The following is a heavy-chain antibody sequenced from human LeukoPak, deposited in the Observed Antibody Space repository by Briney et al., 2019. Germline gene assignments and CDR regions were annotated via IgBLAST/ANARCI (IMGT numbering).Heavy chain of an antibody. CDR3: ASDALYSYCSSTSCYGPNDY. CDR1: GFTFDDYG. Sequence: PGGSLRLSCAASGFTFDDYGMSWVRQAPGKGLEWVSSISSSSSYIYYADSVKGRFTISRDNAKNSLYLQMNSLRAEDTAVYYCASDALYSYCSSTSCYGPNDYWGQGTLVTVSS. CDR2: ISSSSSYI. J-gene: IGHJ4*02. D-gene: IGHD2-2*01. V-gene: IGHV3-21*01.